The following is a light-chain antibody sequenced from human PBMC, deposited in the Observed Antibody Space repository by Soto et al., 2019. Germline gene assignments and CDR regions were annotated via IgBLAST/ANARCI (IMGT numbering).Light chain of an antibody. V-gene: IGLV2-14*03. Sequence: QSVLNQPASVSGSPGQSTTISCTGTSSDVGGYNEVSWYQQRPGKAPKLMIYDVTNRPSGVSNRFSGSKSGNTASLTISGLQAEDEAYYYCSSHAAGSTLIFGGGTKVTVL. CDR2: DVT. CDR3: SSHAAGSTLI. CDR1: SSDVGGYNE. J-gene: IGLJ2*01.